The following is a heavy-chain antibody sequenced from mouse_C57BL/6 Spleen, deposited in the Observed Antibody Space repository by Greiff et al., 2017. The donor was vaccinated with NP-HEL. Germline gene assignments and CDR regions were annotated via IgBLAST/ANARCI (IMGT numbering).Heavy chain of an antibody. CDR3: ANTGTGYAMDY. CDR2: ISSGSSTI. V-gene: IGHV5-17*01. J-gene: IGHJ4*01. Sequence: EVKLVESGGGLVKPGGSLKLSCAASGFTFSDYGMHWVRQAPETGLEWVAYISSGSSTIYYADTVKGRFTISRDNAKNTLFLQMTSLRSEDTAMYYCANTGTGYAMDYWGQGTSVTVSS. CDR1: GFTFSDYG. D-gene: IGHD4-1*01.